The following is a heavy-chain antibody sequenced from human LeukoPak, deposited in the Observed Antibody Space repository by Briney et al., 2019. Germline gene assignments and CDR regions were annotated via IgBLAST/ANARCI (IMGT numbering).Heavy chain of an antibody. CDR1: GFIFSPYW. D-gene: IGHD6-19*01. Sequence: GGSLRLSCAASGFIFSPYWVTWVRQAPGMGLEWVANMKEDGGEKFYVDSVRGRFTISRDNAKNSLYLQMNSLRAEDTAVYYCARLLGTAYSSGWYKGGYFDYWGQGTLVAVSS. V-gene: IGHV3-7*01. J-gene: IGHJ4*02. CDR2: MKEDGGEK. CDR3: ARLLGTAYSSGWYKGGYFDY.